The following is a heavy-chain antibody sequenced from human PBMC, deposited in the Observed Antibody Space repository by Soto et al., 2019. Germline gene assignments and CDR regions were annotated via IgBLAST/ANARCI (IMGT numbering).Heavy chain of an antibody. CDR2: ISSGASAV. CDR1: GFTFINYE. CDR3: ARVNLDSSGPHFDY. D-gene: IGHD6-19*01. J-gene: IGHJ4*02. Sequence: GGSLSVSCAASGFTFINYEMNWVRQGPRKGLEWLSYISSGASAVYYTDSVKGRFIISRDNTKNSLYLQMNSLRADDTAVYYCARVNLDSSGPHFDYWGQGTLVTVSS. V-gene: IGHV3-48*03.